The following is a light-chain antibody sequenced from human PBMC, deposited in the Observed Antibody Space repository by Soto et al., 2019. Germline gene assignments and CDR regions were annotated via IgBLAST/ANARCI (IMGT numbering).Light chain of an antibody. CDR2: AAS. J-gene: IGKJ2*02. V-gene: IGKV1-39*01. CDR3: QQSNTTST. CDR1: QSISSY. Sequence: DIQMTQSPSSLSASVGDRVTITCRASQSISSYLNWYQQKPGKAPKPLIYAASSLQSGVPSRFSGSGSGTDFTLTISSLPPEDFATYYCQQSNTTSTFGQGTKLEIK.